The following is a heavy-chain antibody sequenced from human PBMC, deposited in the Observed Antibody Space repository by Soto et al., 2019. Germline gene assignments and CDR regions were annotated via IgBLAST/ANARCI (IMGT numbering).Heavy chain of an antibody. J-gene: IGHJ2*01. V-gene: IGHV3-74*01. Sequence: EVQLVESGGGVVQPGGSLRLSCEASGFTFSSYWMHWVRQAPGKGLGWVSRINRDGSTTNYADYVKGRFTISRDDAKNPLYLQMTSLTGDDTAVYYCARDLGLWGRGNLVTVSS. CDR2: INRDGSTT. CDR3: ARDLGL. CDR1: GFTFSSYW.